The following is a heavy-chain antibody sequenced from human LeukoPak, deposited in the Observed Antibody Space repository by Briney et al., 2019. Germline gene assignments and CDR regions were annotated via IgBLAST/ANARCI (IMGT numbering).Heavy chain of an antibody. CDR3: ARGSSANWFDP. CDR2: IKEDGSQI. CDR1: GFPFRTYW. Sequence: GGSLRLSCEASGFPFRTYWMSWVRQAPGKRPEWVANIKEDGSQIEYLDSVRGRFTIYRDNAKNSLYLQMKTLRVEGTAVYYCARGSSANWFDPWGQGTLVSVSS. J-gene: IGHJ5*02. D-gene: IGHD6-19*01. V-gene: IGHV3-7*01.